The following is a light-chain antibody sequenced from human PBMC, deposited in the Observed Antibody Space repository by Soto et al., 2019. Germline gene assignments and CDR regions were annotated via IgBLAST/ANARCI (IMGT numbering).Light chain of an antibody. CDR3: QHYNSYGT. CDR2: HAS. Sequence: DIQMTQSPSTLSASVGDRVTITCRASQSISSWLAWYQQEPGKAPKLLIYHASSLETGVPSRFSGSGSGTEFTLTISSLQPDDFATYYCQHYNSYGTFGQGTKV. CDR1: QSISSW. J-gene: IGKJ1*01. V-gene: IGKV1-5*01.